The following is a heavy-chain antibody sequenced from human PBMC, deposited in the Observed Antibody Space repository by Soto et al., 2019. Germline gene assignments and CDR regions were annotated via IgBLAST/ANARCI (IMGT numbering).Heavy chain of an antibody. D-gene: IGHD3-22*01. Sequence: TGGSLRLSCAASGFTFSNAWMSWVRQAPGKGLEWVGRIKSKTDGGTTDYAAPVKGRFTISRDDSKNTLYLQMNSLKTEDTAVYYCTTDARYGSRDYYYDSSGYKEVMDFDYWGQGTLVTVSS. CDR3: TTDARYGSRDYYYDSSGYKEVMDFDY. CDR1: GFTFSNAW. J-gene: IGHJ4*02. V-gene: IGHV3-15*01. CDR2: IKSKTDGGTT.